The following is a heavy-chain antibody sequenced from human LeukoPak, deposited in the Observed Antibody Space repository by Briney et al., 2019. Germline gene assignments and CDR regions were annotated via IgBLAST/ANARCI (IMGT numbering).Heavy chain of an antibody. V-gene: IGHV4-30-2*01. CDR2: IYHSGST. CDR1: GGSISSGGYS. D-gene: IGHD2-2*02. J-gene: IGHJ2*01. CDR3: ARREGLEYQLLYYWYFDL. Sequence: PSQTLSLTCAVSGGSISSGGYSWSWIRQPPGKGLEWIGDIYHSGSTYYNPSLKSRGSISVDRSKTPFSLKLSSVTAADTAVYYCARREGLEYQLLYYWYFDLWGRGTLVTVSS.